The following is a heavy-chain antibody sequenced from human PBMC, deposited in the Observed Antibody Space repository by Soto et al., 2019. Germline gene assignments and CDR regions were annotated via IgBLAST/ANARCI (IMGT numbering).Heavy chain of an antibody. V-gene: IGHV1-69*06. CDR2: IIPIFSTA. D-gene: IGHD2-2*01. Sequence: QVQLVQSGAEVKKPGYSVKVYCKDSGGNLSSYAISWERQAPGQGLEWMGGIIPIFSTANYAHKFQDRVTITADKYTSTASMELSKLRSEYTAVYYCARPQVPAEPKGWIGTWSQGTLNTVSS. CDR1: GGNLSSYA. CDR3: ARPQVPAEPKGWIGT. J-gene: IGHJ5*02.